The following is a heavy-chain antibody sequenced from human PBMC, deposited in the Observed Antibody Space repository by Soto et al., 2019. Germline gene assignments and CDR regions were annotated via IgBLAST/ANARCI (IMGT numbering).Heavy chain of an antibody. CDR2: INHSGST. CDR3: ARVRGRSYYGSGRTSYYYYGMDV. D-gene: IGHD3-10*01. V-gene: IGHV4-34*01. Sequence: SETLSLTCAVYGGSFSCYYGSWIRQPPGKGLEWIGEINHSGSTNYNPSLKSRVTISVDTSKNQFSLKLSSVTAADTAVYYCARVRGRSYYGSGRTSYYYYGMDVWGQGTTVTVSS. CDR1: GGSFSCYY. J-gene: IGHJ6*02.